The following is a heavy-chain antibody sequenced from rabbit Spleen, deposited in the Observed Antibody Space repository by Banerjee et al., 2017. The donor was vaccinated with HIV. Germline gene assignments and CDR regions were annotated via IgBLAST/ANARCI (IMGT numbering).Heavy chain of an antibody. J-gene: IGHJ6*01. CDR3: ARDTASSFSSYGMDL. CDR1: GFSFSSSYY. CDR2: IDAGSSGFA. Sequence: QSLEESGGDLVKPEGSLALTCTASGFSFSSSYYMCWVRQAPGKGLEWVVCIDAGSSGFAYFAPWAKGRFTISKTSSTTVTLQMTSLTAADTATYFCARDTASSFSSYGMDLWGPGTLVTVS. V-gene: IGHV1S40*01. D-gene: IGHD8-1*01.